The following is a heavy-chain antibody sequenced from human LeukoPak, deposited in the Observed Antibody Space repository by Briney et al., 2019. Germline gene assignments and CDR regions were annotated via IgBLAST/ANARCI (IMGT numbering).Heavy chain of an antibody. Sequence: SETLSLTCTVSGXSVSSGSDYWSWIRQPPGKGLEWIGYIYYGGSTNYNPSLKSRVTISVDTSKNQFSLKLSSVTAADTAVYYCARGSYGDSSGYYGDWGQGTLVTVSS. J-gene: IGHJ4*02. D-gene: IGHD3-22*01. CDR3: ARGSYGDSSGYYGD. CDR1: GXSVSSGSDY. CDR2: IYYGGST. V-gene: IGHV4-61*01.